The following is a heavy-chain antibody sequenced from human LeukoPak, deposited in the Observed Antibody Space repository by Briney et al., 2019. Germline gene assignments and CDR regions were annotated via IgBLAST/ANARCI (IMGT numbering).Heavy chain of an antibody. CDR2: IRGSGGST. CDR3: AKDLLTTGTFDI. V-gene: IGHV3-23*01. D-gene: IGHD1-14*01. CDR1: GFSFSSYA. Sequence: GGSLRLSCAASGFSFSSYAMSWVRQAPGKGLEWVSAIRGSGGSTFYADSVKGRFTISRDNSKNTLYLQLNSLRAEDTAVYYCAKDLLTTGTFDIWGQGTMVTVSS. J-gene: IGHJ3*02.